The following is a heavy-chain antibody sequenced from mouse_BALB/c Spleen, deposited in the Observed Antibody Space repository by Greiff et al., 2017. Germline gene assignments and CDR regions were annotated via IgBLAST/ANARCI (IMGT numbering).Heavy chain of an antibody. V-gene: IGHV14-3*02. CDR2: IDPANGNT. CDR1: GFNIKDTY. CDR3: ASGYYY. J-gene: IGHJ2*01. Sequence: EVQVVESGAELVKPGASVKLSCTASGFNIKDTYMHWVKQRPEQGLEWIGRIDPANGNTKYDPKFQGKATITADTSSNTAYLQLSSLTSEDTAVYYCASGYYYWGQGTTLTVSS. D-gene: IGHD2-3*01.